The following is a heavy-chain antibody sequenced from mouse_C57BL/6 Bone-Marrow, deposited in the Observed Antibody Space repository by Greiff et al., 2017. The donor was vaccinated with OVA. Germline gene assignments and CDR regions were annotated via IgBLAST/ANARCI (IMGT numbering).Heavy chain of an antibody. CDR2: IDPETGGT. CDR1: GYTFTDYE. V-gene: IGHV1-15*01. Sequence: VQLQQSGAELVRPGASVTLSCKASGYTFTDYEMPWVKQTPVNGLEWIGDIDPETGGTAYNQKFKGQAILTADKSSRTAYMELRSLTSEDSAVYYCTRPYFDYWGQGTTLTVSS. CDR3: TRPYFDY. J-gene: IGHJ2*01.